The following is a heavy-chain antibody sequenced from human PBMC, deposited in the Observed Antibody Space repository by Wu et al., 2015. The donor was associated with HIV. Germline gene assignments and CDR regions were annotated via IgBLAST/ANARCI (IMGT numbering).Heavy chain of an antibody. D-gene: IGHD1-26*01. Sequence: QVQLVQSGAEVKKPGSSVKVSCKASGGTFSSSAISWVRQAPGQGLEWMGIINPSGGSTSYAQKFQGRVTMTRDTSVSTVYLELTRLKFDDTAIYYCTKDYGIVGSTLPEYFQHWGQGTLVTVSS. CDR1: GGTFSSSA. J-gene: IGHJ1*01. CDR2: INPSGGST. CDR3: TKDYGIVGSTLPEYFQH. V-gene: IGHV1-46*01.